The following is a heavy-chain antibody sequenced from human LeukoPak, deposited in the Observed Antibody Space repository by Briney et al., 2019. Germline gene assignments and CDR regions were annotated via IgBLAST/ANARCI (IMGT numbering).Heavy chain of an antibody. CDR1: GFTFSSYW. D-gene: IGHD1-26*01. J-gene: IGHJ4*02. Sequence: GGSLRLSCAASGFTFSSYWMSWVRQAPGKGLEWVANIKQDGSEKYYVDSVKGRFTISRDNAKNSLYLQMNSLRAEDTAVYYCARDKIVGATLFDYWGQGTLVTVSS. V-gene: IGHV3-7*01. CDR3: ARDKIVGATLFDY. CDR2: IKQDGSEK.